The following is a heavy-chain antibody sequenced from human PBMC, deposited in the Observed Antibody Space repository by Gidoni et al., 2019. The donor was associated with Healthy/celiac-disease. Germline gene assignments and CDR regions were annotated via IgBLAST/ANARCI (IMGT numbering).Heavy chain of an antibody. CDR1: GFTFSSYA. Sequence: QVQLVESGGGVVQPGRSLRLSCAASGFTFSSYAMHWVRQAPGKGLEWVAVISYDGSNKYYADSVKGRFTISRDNSKNTLYLQMNSLRAEDTAVYYCARERSGYEGYFDYWGQGTLVTVSS. V-gene: IGHV3-30-3*01. J-gene: IGHJ4*02. D-gene: IGHD5-12*01. CDR2: ISYDGSNK. CDR3: ARERSGYEGYFDY.